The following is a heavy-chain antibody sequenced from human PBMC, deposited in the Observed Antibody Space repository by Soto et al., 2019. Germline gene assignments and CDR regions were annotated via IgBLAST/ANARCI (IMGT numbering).Heavy chain of an antibody. D-gene: IGHD1-26*01. CDR3: ARYSGKYQGPIDY. V-gene: IGHV3-30*03. J-gene: IGHJ4*02. CDR1: GLTLNHYG. Sequence: GVLWVSCGNSGLTLNHYGIYWVRPAPGKGLEWLAVISYDGSNKHYADSGKGRFTVSRDNSKNTLYLQINSLRAEEAAVYFWARYSGKYQGPIDYSGQGTVFTLSS. CDR2: ISYDGSNK.